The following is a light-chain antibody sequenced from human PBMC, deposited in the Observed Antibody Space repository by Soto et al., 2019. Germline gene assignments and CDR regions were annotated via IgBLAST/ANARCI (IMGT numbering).Light chain of an antibody. CDR2: SNN. V-gene: IGLV1-44*01. J-gene: IGLJ1*01. CDR1: SSNIGSNA. Sequence: QPVLTQPPSVSATPAQRVTISCSGSSSNIGSNAVNWYQQLPGTAPKLLIYSNNQRPSGVPDRLSGSKSGTSASLAISGLQSEDEADYYCATWDDSLNAYVFGTGTKLTVL. CDR3: ATWDDSLNAYV.